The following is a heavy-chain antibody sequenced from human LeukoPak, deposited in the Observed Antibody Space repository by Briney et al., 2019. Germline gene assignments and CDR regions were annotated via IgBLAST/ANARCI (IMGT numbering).Heavy chain of an antibody. CDR2: INPSGGST. CDR3: ASVRSGYGYYFDY. V-gene: IGHV1-46*01. Sequence: ASVKVSCKASGYTFTSYYMHWVRQAPAQGLEWMGIINPSGGSTSYAQKFQGRVTMTRDTSTSTVYMELSSLRSADTAVYYCASVRSGYGYYFDYWGQGTLVTVSS. J-gene: IGHJ4*02. CDR1: GYTFTSYY. D-gene: IGHD3-22*01.